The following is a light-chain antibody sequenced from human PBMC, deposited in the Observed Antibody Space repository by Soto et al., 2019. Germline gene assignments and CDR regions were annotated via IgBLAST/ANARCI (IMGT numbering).Light chain of an antibody. CDR2: DVS. CDR3: CSYAGSYSYV. Sequence: QSVLTQPRSVSGSPGQSVTISFTGTSSDVGGYHYVSWYQQHPGKAPKLMIHDVSKRPSGVPDRFSGSKSGNTASLTISGLQAEDEADYYCCSYAGSYSYVFGTGTKLTVL. CDR1: SSDVGGYHY. J-gene: IGLJ1*01. V-gene: IGLV2-11*01.